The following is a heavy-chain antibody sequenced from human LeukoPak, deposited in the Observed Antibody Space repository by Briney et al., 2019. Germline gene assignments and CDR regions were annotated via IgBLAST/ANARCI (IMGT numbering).Heavy chain of an antibody. V-gene: IGHV3-30*18. Sequence: PGGSLRLSCAASGFTFSSYSMNWVRQAPGKGLEWVAVISYDGSNKYYADSVKGRFTISRDNSKNTLYLQMNSLRAEDTAVYYCAKAIDSSGYYYWGQGTLVTVSS. D-gene: IGHD3-22*01. J-gene: IGHJ4*02. CDR1: GFTFSSYS. CDR3: AKAIDSSGYYY. CDR2: ISYDGSNK.